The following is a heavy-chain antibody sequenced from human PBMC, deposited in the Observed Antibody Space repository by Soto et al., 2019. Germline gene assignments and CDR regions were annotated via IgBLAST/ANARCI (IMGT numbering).Heavy chain of an antibody. D-gene: IGHD3-16*02. CDR1: GFIISSSC. CDR2: MNQDGSHV. Sequence: PGGSLRLSCLASGFIISSSCICWIRQTPGKGLEWVTNMNQDGSHVAYADAVKGRFTVSRDNAKNAVYLQMNSLTVEDTAVYFCARDFSYQRFDHWGQGALVTVSS. J-gene: IGHJ4*02. CDR3: ARDFSYQRFDH. V-gene: IGHV3-7*01.